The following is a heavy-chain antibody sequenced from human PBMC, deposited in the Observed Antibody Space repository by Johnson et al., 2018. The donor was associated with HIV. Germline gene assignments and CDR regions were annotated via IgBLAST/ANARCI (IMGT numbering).Heavy chain of an antibody. D-gene: IGHD1-7*01. CDR2: IKQDGSEK. V-gene: IGHV3-7*02. Sequence: VQLVESGRGVVQPGGSLRLSCAASGFTFSSYWMSWVRQAPGKGLEWVANIKQDGSEKYYVDSVKGRFTISRDNAKNSLYLQMNSLRAEDTAVYYCARGLGGRITGTTGDAFDIWGQGTMVTVSS. J-gene: IGHJ3*02. CDR1: GFTFSSYW. CDR3: ARGLGGRITGTTGDAFDI.